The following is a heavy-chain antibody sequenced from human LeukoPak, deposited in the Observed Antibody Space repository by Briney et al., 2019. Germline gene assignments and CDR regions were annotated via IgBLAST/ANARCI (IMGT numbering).Heavy chain of an antibody. D-gene: IGHD5-24*01. J-gene: IGHJ3*01. Sequence: GGSLRLSCAASGFNFGDAAMTWVRQAPGKGLELVSLISFSGDNSYYADSVKGRFTISRDNSKNTLSLQMNSLRVEDTAIYYCAKNIQLSTWGLGTMVTVSS. CDR3: AKNIQLST. CDR1: GFNFGDAA. V-gene: IGHV3-23*01. CDR2: ISFSGDNS.